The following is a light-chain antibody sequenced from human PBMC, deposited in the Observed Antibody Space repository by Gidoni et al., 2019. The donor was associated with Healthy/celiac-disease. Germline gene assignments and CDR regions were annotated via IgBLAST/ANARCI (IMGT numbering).Light chain of an antibody. CDR3: QSYDSILSGSRV. J-gene: IGLJ1*01. V-gene: IGLV1-40*01. CDR2: GNS. CDR1: SSNIGAGYD. Sequence: QSVLTQPPSVSGAPGQRVTISCTGSSSNIGAGYDVHWYQQLPGTAPKLLIYGNSNRPSGVPDRFSGSKSGTSASLAITGLQAEDEADYYGQSYDSILSGSRVFGTGTKVTVL.